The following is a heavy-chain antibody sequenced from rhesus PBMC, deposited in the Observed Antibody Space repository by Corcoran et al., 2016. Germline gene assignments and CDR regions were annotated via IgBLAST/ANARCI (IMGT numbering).Heavy chain of an antibody. CDR3: ARGRYSGSYLGY. Sequence: VEQLVESGGGLVQPGASLRLSCAASEFTFSIYDMHWVRQAPGKGLEWVSAISIGGGTYYPDSVKCRFTISSDNAKNSLYLQMNSLRAEDTVVYYCARGRYSGSYLGYWGQGVLVTVSS. CDR2: ISIGGGT. D-gene: IGHD3-16*01. V-gene: IGHV3-132*01. CDR1: EFTFSIYD. J-gene: IGHJ4*01.